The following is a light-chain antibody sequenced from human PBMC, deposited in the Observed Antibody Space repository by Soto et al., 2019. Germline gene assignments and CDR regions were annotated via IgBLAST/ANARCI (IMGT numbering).Light chain of an antibody. CDR3: LQHKSYPPWT. CDR1: QGIGND. V-gene: IGKV1-17*01. CDR2: AAS. J-gene: IGKJ1*01. Sequence: DIQMTQSPSSLSASVGDRVTITCRASQGIGNDLGWYQQKPGKAPKRLIYAASSLHSGVPSRFSGSGSGTEFTLTISSLQPEDFATYFCLQHKSYPPWTFGQGTKVEIK.